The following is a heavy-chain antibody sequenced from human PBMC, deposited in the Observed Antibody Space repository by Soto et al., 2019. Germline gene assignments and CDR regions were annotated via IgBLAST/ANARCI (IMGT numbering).Heavy chain of an antibody. CDR1: GFTFSSYG. D-gene: IGHD3-16*02. Sequence: PGGSLRLSCAASGFTFSSYGMHWVRQAPGKGLEWVAVIWYDGSNKYYADSVKGRFTISRDNSKNTLYLQMNSLRAEDTAVYYCARESGRYPPAYFDYWGQGTLVTVSS. CDR2: IWYDGSNK. CDR3: ARESGRYPPAYFDY. J-gene: IGHJ4*02. V-gene: IGHV3-33*01.